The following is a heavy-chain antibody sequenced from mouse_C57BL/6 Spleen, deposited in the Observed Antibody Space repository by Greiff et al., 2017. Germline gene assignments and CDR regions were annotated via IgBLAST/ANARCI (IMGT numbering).Heavy chain of an antibody. V-gene: IGHV1-22*01. D-gene: IGHD1-1*01. CDR2: INPNNGGT. CDR3: ADGSSHWYFDV. J-gene: IGHJ1*03. Sequence: EVQLQQSGPELVKPGASVKMSCKASGYTFTDYNMPWVKQSHGKSLEWIGYINPNNGGTSSNQKFKGKATLTVNKSSSTAYMELRSLTSEDSAVYYCADGSSHWYFDVWGTGTTVTVSS. CDR1: GYTFTDYN.